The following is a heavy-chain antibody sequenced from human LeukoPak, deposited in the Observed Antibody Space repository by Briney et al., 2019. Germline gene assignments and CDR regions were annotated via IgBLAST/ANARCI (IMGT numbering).Heavy chain of an antibody. CDR3: AKLGNTMVRGVIIFDY. CDR1: GFTFSSYG. CDR2: ISGSGGST. V-gene: IGHV3-23*01. Sequence: GGSLRLSCAASGFTFSSYGMSWVRQAPGKGLEWVSAISGSGGSTYYADSVKGRFTISRDNSKNTLYLQMNSLRAEDTAVYYCAKLGNTMVRGVIIFDYWGQGTLVTVSS. D-gene: IGHD3-10*01. J-gene: IGHJ4*02.